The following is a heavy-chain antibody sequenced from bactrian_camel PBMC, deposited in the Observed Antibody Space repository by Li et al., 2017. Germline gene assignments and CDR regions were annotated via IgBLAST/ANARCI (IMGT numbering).Heavy chain of an antibody. D-gene: IGHD2*01. J-gene: IGHJ4*01. V-gene: IGHV3S40*01. CDR1: GHTDSSMC. CDR3: AAMTDGGVCGGPPFEYKF. CDR2: IWTGGGNA. Sequence: VQLVESGGGSVQPGGSLRLSCVFSGHTDSSMCMGWFRQAPGKEREGVATIWTGGGNAYYANPVKDRFTISEDIALNTVYLQINSLKPEDTALYYCAAMTDGGVCGGPPFEYKFWGQGTQVTVS.